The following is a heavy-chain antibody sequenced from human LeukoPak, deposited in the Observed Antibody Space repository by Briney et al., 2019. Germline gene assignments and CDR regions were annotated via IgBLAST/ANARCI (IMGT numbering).Heavy chain of an antibody. Sequence: PSATLSLTCTVSGGSISSYYWSWIRPSPGKGLEWIGYIYYSGNTNYNPSLKSRVTISVDTSKNQFSLKLSSVTAADTAVYYCARTPTKNYWYFDLWGRGTLVTVSS. D-gene: IGHD5-24*01. J-gene: IGHJ2*01. CDR2: IYYSGNT. V-gene: IGHV4-59*01. CDR1: GGSISSYY. CDR3: ARTPTKNYWYFDL.